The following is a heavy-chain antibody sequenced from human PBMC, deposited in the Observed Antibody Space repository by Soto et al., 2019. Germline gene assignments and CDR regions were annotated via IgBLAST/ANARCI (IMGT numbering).Heavy chain of an antibody. CDR1: GGTFSSYA. CDR2: IIPIFGTA. D-gene: IGHD3-22*01. J-gene: IGHJ4*02. CDR3: ARASSYDSSGYYYGYFDY. V-gene: IGHV1-69*01. Sequence: QVQLVQSGAEVKKPGSSVKVSCKASGGTFSSYAISWVRQAPGQGLEWMGGIIPIFGTANYAQKFQGRVTITADESTSTAYMELSSLRSEDTAVYYCARASSYDSSGYYYGYFDYWGQGTLVTVFS.